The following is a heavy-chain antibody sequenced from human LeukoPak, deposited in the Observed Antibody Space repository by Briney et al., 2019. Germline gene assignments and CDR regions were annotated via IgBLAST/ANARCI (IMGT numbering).Heavy chain of an antibody. CDR2: MNGDGTTT. CDR1: GFTFSTYW. Sequence: GGSLRLSCAASGFTFSTYWMCWVRQAPGKGLVWVSLMNGDGTTTSYADSVKGRFTISRDNAKNTLYLEMNSLRAEDTAVYYCARGNRGSYDYWGQGTLVTISS. J-gene: IGHJ4*02. V-gene: IGHV3-74*01. D-gene: IGHD3-16*01. CDR3: ARGNRGSYDY.